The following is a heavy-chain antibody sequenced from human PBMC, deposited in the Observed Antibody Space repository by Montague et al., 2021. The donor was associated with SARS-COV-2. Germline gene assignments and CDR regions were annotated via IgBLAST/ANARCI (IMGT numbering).Heavy chain of an antibody. D-gene: IGHD4-17*01. CDR1: GGSFGDDH. J-gene: IGHJ5*02. CDR2: IKQSGST. V-gene: IGHV4-34*01. CDR3: ARHRNYGDHSLDSWFHP. Sequence: SETLSLTCGVYGGSFGDDHWSWIRQPPGKGLEWIGDIKQSGSTNYNPSLKSRVTISVDTSKNQFSLKLTSVTAADTAVYYCARHRNYGDHSLDSWFHPWGQGTLVTVSS.